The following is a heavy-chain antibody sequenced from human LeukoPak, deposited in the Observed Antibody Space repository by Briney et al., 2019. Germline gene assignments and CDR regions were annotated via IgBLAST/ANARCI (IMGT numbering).Heavy chain of an antibody. CDR3: ASRALRYFDWLPNFDY. CDR2: ISAYNGNT. CDR1: GYTFTSYG. Sequence: ASVRVSCKASGYTFTSYGISWVRQAPGQGLEWMGWISAYNGNTNYAQKLQGRVTMTTDTSTSTAYMEPRSLRSDDTAVYYCASRALRYFDWLPNFDYWGQGTLVTVSS. J-gene: IGHJ4*02. V-gene: IGHV1-18*01. D-gene: IGHD3-9*01.